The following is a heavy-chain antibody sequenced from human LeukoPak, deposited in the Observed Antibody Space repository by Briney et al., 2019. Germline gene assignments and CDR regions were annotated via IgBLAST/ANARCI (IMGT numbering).Heavy chain of an antibody. V-gene: IGHV3-11*01. D-gene: IGHD1-26*01. CDR1: GFTFSDYY. CDR2: ISSSGSTI. J-gene: IGHJ4*02. CDR3: ARESSAGATGDYSDY. Sequence: SGGSLRLSCAASGFTFSDYYMSWIRQAPGKGLEWVSYISSSGSTIYYADSVKGRFTISRDNAKRSLYLHMNSLRVEDTAFYFCARESSAGATGDYSDYWGQGALVTVSS.